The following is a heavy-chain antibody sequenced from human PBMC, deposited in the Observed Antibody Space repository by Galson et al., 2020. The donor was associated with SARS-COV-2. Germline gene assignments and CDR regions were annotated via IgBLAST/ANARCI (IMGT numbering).Heavy chain of an antibody. J-gene: IGHJ4*02. V-gene: IGHV3-33*01. D-gene: IGHD3-10*01. CDR3: VGDKGTSAAFLAY. CDR1: GFTFNDYG. Sequence: GESLKISCAASGFTFNDYGMHWVRQAPGKGLEWVGVIWFDGSDKLYADSVKGRFTISRDNSKNTLYLQMNSLRADDTAVYYCVGDKGTSAAFLAYWGQGTLVTVSS. CDR2: IWFDGSDK.